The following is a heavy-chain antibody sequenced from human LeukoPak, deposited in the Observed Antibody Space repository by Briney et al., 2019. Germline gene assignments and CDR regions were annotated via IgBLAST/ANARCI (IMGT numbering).Heavy chain of an antibody. CDR1: GFTFSSHA. V-gene: IGHV3-23*01. CDR2: IGGIGAST. Sequence: PGGSLRLSCAASGFTFSSHAMNWVRQAPGKGLEWVSSIGGIGASTYYADSVKGRFTISRDNSKNTLYLQMNSLRAEDTAVYYCARHSWVVAGLFDYWGQGTLVTVSS. D-gene: IGHD1-26*01. CDR3: ARHSWVVAGLFDY. J-gene: IGHJ4*02.